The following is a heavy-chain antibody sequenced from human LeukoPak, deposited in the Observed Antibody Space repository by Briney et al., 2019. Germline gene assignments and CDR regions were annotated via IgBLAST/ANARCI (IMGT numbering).Heavy chain of an antibody. CDR3: ASAIVAAPYDFDY. CDR1: GYSFTGHY. Sequence: ASVKVSCKASGYSFTGHYIHWVRQAPGQGLEWMGWLNPNSGGTKFAQKFQGRVTMTRDTTISTAYMELSRLRSDDTAVYYCASAIVAAPYDFDYWGQGTLVTVSS. J-gene: IGHJ4*02. V-gene: IGHV1-2*02. CDR2: LNPNSGGT. D-gene: IGHD5-12*01.